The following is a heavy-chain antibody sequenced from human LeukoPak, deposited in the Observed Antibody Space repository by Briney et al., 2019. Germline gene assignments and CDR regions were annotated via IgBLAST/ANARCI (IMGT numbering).Heavy chain of an antibody. V-gene: IGHV4-34*01. CDR2: INHSGST. CDR1: GFTFGSHA. Sequence: GSLRLSCAASGFTFGSHAMSWVRQTPTKGLEWIGEINHSGSTNYNPSLKSRVTISVDTSKNQFSLKLSSVTAADTAVYYCARGRRPRFMITFGGVIAYFDYWGQGTLVTVSS. D-gene: IGHD3-16*02. J-gene: IGHJ4*02. CDR3: ARGRRPRFMITFGGVIAYFDY.